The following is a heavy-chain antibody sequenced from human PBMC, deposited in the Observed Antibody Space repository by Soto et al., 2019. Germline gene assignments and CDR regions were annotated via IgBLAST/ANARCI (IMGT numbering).Heavy chain of an antibody. V-gene: IGHV1-18*01. Sequence: QVQLVQSAAEVGKPGASVKVSCKASGYTFTTIRLSWVRQAPGQGLEWMGWIRPHNGDTQYAQKFQGRATMTADTSTTTAYREVRSLRPDDPAVFSCARDRSGWYDFWGKGTLVPVSS. CDR2: IRPHNGDT. CDR3: ARDRSGWYDF. CDR1: GYTFTTIR. J-gene: IGHJ5*01. D-gene: IGHD6-19*01.